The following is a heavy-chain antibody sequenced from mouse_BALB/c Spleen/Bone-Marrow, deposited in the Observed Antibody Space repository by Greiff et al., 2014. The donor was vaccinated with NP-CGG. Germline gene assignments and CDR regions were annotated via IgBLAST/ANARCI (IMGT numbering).Heavy chain of an antibody. CDR1: GYTFTNYY. V-gene: IGHV1S81*02. D-gene: IGHD6-2*01. CDR2: INPGNGGT. Sequence: VKLMESGAEPVKPGASVKLSCKTSGYTFTNYYIYWVKQRPGQGLEWIGEINPGNGGTNFNERFKSKATLTVDKSSTTAYILLTSLTSEDSAVYYCARGSPYWGQGTLVTISA. J-gene: IGHJ3*01. CDR3: ARGSPY.